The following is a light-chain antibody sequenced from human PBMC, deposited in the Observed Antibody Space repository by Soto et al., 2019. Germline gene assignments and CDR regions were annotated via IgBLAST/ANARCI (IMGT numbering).Light chain of an antibody. J-gene: IGLJ1*01. CDR1: STNIGTSS. CDR2: TTN. V-gene: IGLV1-44*01. Sequence: QSVLKQPDSAYGIPVQRVTISYSGSSTNIGTSSIHWFQQLPGTAPKLLISTTNQRPSGVPERFSGSKSGTSASLAISGLQSEDEANYYCAAWDDSLNGHVFGTGTKVTVL. CDR3: AAWDDSLNGHV.